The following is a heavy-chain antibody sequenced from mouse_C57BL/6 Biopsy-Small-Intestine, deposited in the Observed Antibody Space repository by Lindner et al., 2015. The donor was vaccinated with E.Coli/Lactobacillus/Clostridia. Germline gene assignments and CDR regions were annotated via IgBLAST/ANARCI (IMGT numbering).Heavy chain of an antibody. J-gene: IGHJ2*01. CDR1: GYTFTIYD. Sequence: VQLQESGPELVKPGASVKLSCKASGYTFTIYDINWVKQRPGQGLEWIGWVYPRDGSTKYSENFRGKATLTVDTSSSTAYMELHSLTSEDSAVYFCARPYYGAFDYWGQGTTLTVSS. V-gene: IGHV1-85*01. CDR3: ARPYYGAFDY. D-gene: IGHD1-1*01. CDR2: VYPRDGST.